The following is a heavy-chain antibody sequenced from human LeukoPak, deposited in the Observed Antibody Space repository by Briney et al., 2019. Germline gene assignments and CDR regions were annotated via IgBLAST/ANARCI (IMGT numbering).Heavy chain of an antibody. CDR2: IRYDGSNK. J-gene: IGHJ5*02. Sequence: GGSLRLSCAASGFTFSSYGMHWVRQAPGKGLEWVAFIRYDGSNKYYADSVKGRFTISRDNSKNTLYLQMNSLRAEDTAVYYCAKARGYIVVVPAAIDPWGQGTLVTVSS. V-gene: IGHV3-30*02. D-gene: IGHD2-2*01. CDR3: AKARGYIVVVPAAIDP. CDR1: GFTFSSYG.